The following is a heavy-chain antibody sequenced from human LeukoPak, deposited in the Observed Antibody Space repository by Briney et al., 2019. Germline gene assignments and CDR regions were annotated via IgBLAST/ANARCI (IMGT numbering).Heavy chain of an antibody. D-gene: IGHD2-2*01. CDR3: ARVGCTSTSCPRKNAFDI. CDR2: AYYSGST. Sequence: SETLSLTCTVSGGSVTNYYWSWIRQPPGKGLEWIGYAYYSGSTNYNPSLKSRVIISVDTAKNQFSLNLTSATAGGTARYYCARVGCTSTSCPRKNAFDIWGQGTMVSVSS. J-gene: IGHJ3*02. CDR1: GGSVTNYY. V-gene: IGHV4-59*02.